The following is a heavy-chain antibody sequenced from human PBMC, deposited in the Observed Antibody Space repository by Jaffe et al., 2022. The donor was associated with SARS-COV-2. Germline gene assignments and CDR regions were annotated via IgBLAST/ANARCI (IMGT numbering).Heavy chain of an antibody. V-gene: IGHV3-30*18. J-gene: IGHJ6*02. CDR2: ISYDGSNK. CDR1: GFTFSSYG. Sequence: QVQLVESGGGVVQPGRSLRLSCAASGFTFSSYGMHWVRQAPGKGLEWVAVISYDGSNKYYADSVKGRFTISRDNSKNTLYLQMNSLRAEDTAVYYCAKDQGELLRPRSDYYYGMDVWGQGTTVTVSS. CDR3: AKDQGELLRPRSDYYYGMDV. D-gene: IGHD1-26*01.